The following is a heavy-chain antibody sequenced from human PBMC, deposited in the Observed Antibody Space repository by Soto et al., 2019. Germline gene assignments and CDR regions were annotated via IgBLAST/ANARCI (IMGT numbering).Heavy chain of an antibody. V-gene: IGHV1-18*01. CDR3: ARAISMLVVAHAY. D-gene: IGHD3-22*01. CDR2: ISAHSGDT. Sequence: QVNLVQSGAEVKNPGASVKVSCKASGYTFTNYPLAWVRRAPGHGLEWMGWISAHSGDTQYAQKFQDRVTMTTDTSTDTAYLELRSRTSDDTAVDYCARAISMLVVAHAYWGNGTLVTVSS. J-gene: IGHJ4*01. CDR1: GYTFTNYP.